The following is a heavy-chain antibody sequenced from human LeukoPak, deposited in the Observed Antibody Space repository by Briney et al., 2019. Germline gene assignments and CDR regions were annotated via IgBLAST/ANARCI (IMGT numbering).Heavy chain of an antibody. D-gene: IGHD3-10*01. CDR1: GFTFSSYG. Sequence: GRSLRLSCAASGFTFSSYGMHWVRQAPGKGLEWVAGIWYDGSNKYYADSVKGRFTISRDNSKNTLYLQMNSLRAEDTAVYYCARDRITMVRGPFGMDVWGQGTTVTVSS. CDR2: IWYDGSNK. V-gene: IGHV3-33*01. CDR3: ARDRITMVRGPFGMDV. J-gene: IGHJ6*02.